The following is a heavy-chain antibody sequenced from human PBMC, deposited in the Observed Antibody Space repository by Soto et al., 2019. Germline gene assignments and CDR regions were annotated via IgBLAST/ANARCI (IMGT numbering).Heavy chain of an antibody. D-gene: IGHD6-6*01. V-gene: IGHV3-23*01. Sequence: PGGSLRLSCADSGFTFSNFVMSWVRQAPGNGLVCVFAISVGSVRTFYADSVKGRFTIFRYISKNTLYLQMNSLRVEVTFTYFCAKGSAPGRPNYFGSWGQGSLVTVSS. J-gene: IGHJ4*02. CDR1: GFTFSNFV. CDR2: ISVGSVRT. CDR3: AKGSAPGRPNYFGS.